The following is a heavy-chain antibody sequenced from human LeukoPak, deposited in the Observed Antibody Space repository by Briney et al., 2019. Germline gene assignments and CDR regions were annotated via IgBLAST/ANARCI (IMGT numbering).Heavy chain of an antibody. CDR3: AKGGDELDY. D-gene: IGHD7-27*01. Sequence: GGSLRLSCAASGFTFSRHAMSWARQAPGRGLEWVSTIDRSGDDTYYRDSVKGRFTISRDNSKSTLYLQMYSLRAEDTAIYYCAKGGDELDYWGQGTLVTVSS. V-gene: IGHV3-23*01. J-gene: IGHJ4*02. CDR2: IDRSGDDT. CDR1: GFTFSRHA.